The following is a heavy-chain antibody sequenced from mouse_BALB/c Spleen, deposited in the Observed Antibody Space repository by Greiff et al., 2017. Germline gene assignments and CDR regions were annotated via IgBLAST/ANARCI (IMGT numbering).Heavy chain of an antibody. CDR2: INPSSGYT. J-gene: IGHJ3*01. V-gene: IGHV1-4*01. CDR3: ARGAYDYDAAWFAY. D-gene: IGHD2-4*01. CDR1: GYTFTSYT. Sequence: QVQLKESGAELARPGASVKMSCKASGYTFTSYTMHWVKQRPGQGLEWIGYINPSSGYTNYNQKFKDKATLTADKSSSTAYMQLSSLTSEDSAVYYCARGAYDYDAAWFAYWGQGTLVTVSA.